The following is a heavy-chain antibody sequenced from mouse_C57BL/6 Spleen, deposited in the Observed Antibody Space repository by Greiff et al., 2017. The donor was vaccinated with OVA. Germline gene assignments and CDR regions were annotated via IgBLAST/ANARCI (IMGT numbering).Heavy chain of an antibody. J-gene: IGHJ2*01. CDR3: AREEVYFYY. CDR2: IDPSDSET. CDR1: GYTFTSYW. V-gene: IGHV1-52*01. Sequence: VQLQQPGAELVRPGSSVKLSCKASGYTFTSYWMHWVKQRPIQGLEWIGNIDPSDSETNYNQKFKDKATLTVYKSSSTAYMQLSSLTSEDSAVYYCAREEVYFYYWGQGTTLTVSS.